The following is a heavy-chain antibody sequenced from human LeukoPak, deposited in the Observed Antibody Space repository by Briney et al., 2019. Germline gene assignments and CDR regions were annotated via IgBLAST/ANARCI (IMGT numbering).Heavy chain of an antibody. CDR3: ARLYYDSSGYSFDY. J-gene: IGHJ4*02. Sequence: SETLSLTCTVSGVSISSYYWSWIRQPPGKGLEWFGYIYYSGSTNYNPSLKSRVTISVDTSKNQFSLKLSSVTAADTAVYYCARLYYDSSGYSFDYWGQGTLVTVSS. CDR2: IYYSGST. D-gene: IGHD3-22*01. V-gene: IGHV4-59*08. CDR1: GVSISSYY.